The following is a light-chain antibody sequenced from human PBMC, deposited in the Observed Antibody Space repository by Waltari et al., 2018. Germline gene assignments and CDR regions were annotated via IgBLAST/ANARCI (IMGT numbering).Light chain of an antibody. Sequence: QLVLTQSPSASASLGASVKLTCTLSSGHSSNVIAWHQQQPEKGPGFLMKVNSDGSQRRGEKITGRVSGSSSGAEHYLTISSLQSEDEADYYCQTGGHGTWVFGGGTKLTVL. CDR1: SGHSSNV. V-gene: IGLV4-69*01. CDR3: QTGGHGTWV. J-gene: IGLJ3*02. CDR2: VNSDGSQ.